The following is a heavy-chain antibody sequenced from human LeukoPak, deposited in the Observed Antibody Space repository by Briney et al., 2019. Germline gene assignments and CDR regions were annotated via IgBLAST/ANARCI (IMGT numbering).Heavy chain of an antibody. CDR1: GFIFCSYG. J-gene: IGHJ4*02. V-gene: IGHV3-30*02. CDR2: IRYDGSNK. D-gene: IGHD3-22*01. Sequence: GGSLRLSCAASGFIFCSYGMHWVRQAPGKGLEWVAFIRYDGSNKYYADSVKGRFTTSRDNSKNTLYLQMNSLRAEDTAVYYCANYYDSSGQFNYWGQGTLVTVSS. CDR3: ANYYDSSGQFNY.